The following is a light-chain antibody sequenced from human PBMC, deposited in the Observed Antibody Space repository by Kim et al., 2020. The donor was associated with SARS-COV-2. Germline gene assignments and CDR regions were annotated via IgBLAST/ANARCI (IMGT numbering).Light chain of an antibody. Sequence: PRQRVTISCSGSSSIGTNDLYWYQQLPGTAPKLLIYRDNQRPSGVPDRFSGSRSGTSASLSISGLRSEDEAYYYCAAWDASLGGRVFGGGTQLTVL. CDR1: SSIGTND. J-gene: IGLJ3*02. CDR3: AAWDASLGGRV. CDR2: RDN. V-gene: IGLV1-47*01.